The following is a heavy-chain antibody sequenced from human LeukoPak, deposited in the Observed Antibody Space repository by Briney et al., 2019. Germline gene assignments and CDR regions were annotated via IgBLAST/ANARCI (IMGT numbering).Heavy chain of an antibody. Sequence: SETLSLTCTVSGGSISSSSYYWGWIRQPPGKGLEWIGYIYYSGSTNYNPSLKSRVTISVDTSKNQFSLKLSSVTAADTAVYYCARADSSGNYYVRNWWYFDLWGRGTLVTVSS. D-gene: IGHD3-22*01. CDR1: GGSISSSSYY. CDR3: ARADSSGNYYVRNWWYFDL. CDR2: IYYSGST. V-gene: IGHV4-61*05. J-gene: IGHJ2*01.